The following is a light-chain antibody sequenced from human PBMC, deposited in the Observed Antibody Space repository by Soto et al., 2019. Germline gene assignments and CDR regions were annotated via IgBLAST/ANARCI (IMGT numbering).Light chain of an antibody. CDR1: QSVSSN. CDR2: GAS. V-gene: IGKV3-15*01. J-gene: IGKJ4*01. Sequence: EIVMTQSPATLSVSPGERATLSCRASQSVSSNLAWYQQKPGQAPRLLIYGASTRATGISARFSGSGSGTEFTLTISSLQSEDFAVYYCQQYYNWPLTFGGGTKVDIK. CDR3: QQYYNWPLT.